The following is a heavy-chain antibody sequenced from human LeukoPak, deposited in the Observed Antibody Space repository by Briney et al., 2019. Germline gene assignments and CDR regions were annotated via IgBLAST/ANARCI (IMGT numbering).Heavy chain of an antibody. Sequence: PGGSLRLSCAASGFTFSSYAMRWVRQAPGKGLEWVDVISYDGSNKYYADSVKGRFTISRDNSKNTLYLQMNSLRAEDTAVYYCARDFGYQLPSREWLNWGQGTLVTVSS. V-gene: IGHV3-30*04. CDR3: ARDFGYQLPSREWLN. D-gene: IGHD2-2*01. J-gene: IGHJ4*02. CDR2: ISYDGSNK. CDR1: GFTFSSYA.